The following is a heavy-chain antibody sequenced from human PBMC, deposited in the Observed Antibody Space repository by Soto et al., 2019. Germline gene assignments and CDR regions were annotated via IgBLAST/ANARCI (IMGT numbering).Heavy chain of an antibody. D-gene: IGHD3-16*01. J-gene: IGHJ6*02. CDR1: GYSFTSYW. V-gene: IGHV5-10-1*01. Sequence: GESLKISCKGSGYSFTSYWISWVRQMPGKGLEWMGRIDPCDSYTNYSPSFQGHVTISADKSISTAYLQWSSLKASDTAMYYCASPRGEGVRDYYYYYGMDVWGQGTTVTVSS. CDR2: IDPCDSYT. CDR3: ASPRGEGVRDYYYYYGMDV.